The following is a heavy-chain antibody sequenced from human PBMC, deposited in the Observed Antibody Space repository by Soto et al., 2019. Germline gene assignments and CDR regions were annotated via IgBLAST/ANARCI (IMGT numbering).Heavy chain of an antibody. V-gene: IGHV3-23*01. J-gene: IGHJ3*02. CDR2: ISGSGGHT. CDR3: AKNNGWDGKSDAFDI. D-gene: IGHD6-19*01. CDR1: GFSFSSFA. Sequence: EVQLLESGGGLVQPGGSLRPSCAASGFSFSSFALTWVRQAPGKGLECVSAISGSGGHTYYADSVTGRFTISRDNSNNTLYLQMNSLRAEDTALYYCAKNNGWDGKSDAFDIWGQGTMVTVSS.